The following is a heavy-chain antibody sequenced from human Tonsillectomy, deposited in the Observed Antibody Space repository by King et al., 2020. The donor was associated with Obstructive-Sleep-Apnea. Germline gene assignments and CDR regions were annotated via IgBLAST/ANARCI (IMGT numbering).Heavy chain of an antibody. CDR2: IIPLLGIA. CDR1: GGTFSSYA. J-gene: IGHJ4*02. D-gene: IGHD5-18*01. V-gene: IGHV1-69*09. CDR3: ARGKVDTPIPFDY. Sequence: QLVQSGAEVMRPGSSVKVSCKASGGTFSSYAISWARQAPGQGLEWMGRIIPLLGIANYAQKFQGRVTITADKSTNTAYMELTSLRSEDTAVYYCARGKVDTPIPFDYWGQGTLVTVSS.